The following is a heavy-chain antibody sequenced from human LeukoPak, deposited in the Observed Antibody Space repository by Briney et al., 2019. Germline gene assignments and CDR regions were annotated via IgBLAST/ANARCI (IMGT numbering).Heavy chain of an antibody. CDR2: INHSGST. Sequence: PSETLSLTCAVYGGSFSGYYWRWIRQPPGKGLEGIGEINHSGSTNYSPSLKSRVTITSDTSKNQFSLKLSSVTAADTAVYYCASDSSGQNHAVDYWGQGTLVTVSS. CDR1: GGSFSGYY. J-gene: IGHJ4*02. V-gene: IGHV4-34*01. D-gene: IGHD3-22*01. CDR3: ASDSSGQNHAVDY.